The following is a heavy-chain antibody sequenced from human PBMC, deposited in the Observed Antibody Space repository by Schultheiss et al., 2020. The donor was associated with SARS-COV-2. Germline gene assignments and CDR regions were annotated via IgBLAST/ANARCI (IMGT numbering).Heavy chain of an antibody. CDR2: ISSSSSYI. D-gene: IGHD2-2*01. J-gene: IGHJ6*03. CDR3: ATERIVVVPAVYYYYYMDV. CDR1: GFTFSSYS. V-gene: IGHV3-21*01. Sequence: GGSLRLSCAASGFTFSSYSMNWVRQAPGKGLEWVSSISSSSSYIYYADSVKGRFTISRDNAKNSLYLQMNSLRAEDTAVYYCATERIVVVPAVYYYYYMDVWGKGTTVTVSS.